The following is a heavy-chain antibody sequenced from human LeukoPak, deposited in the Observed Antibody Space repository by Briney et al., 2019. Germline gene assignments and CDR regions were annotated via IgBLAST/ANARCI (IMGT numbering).Heavy chain of an antibody. CDR3: ARDYSDGYNRRDAFDI. Sequence: ASVKVSCKASGYSFSDFYIHWVRQAPGQGLEWMGWINPKSGATTYAESFRGRVTMTRDTSFNTVYLELASLQSDDTAVFYCARDYSDGYNRRDAFDIWGQGTTLIVSS. J-gene: IGHJ3*02. CDR1: GYSFSDFY. V-gene: IGHV1-2*02. CDR2: INPKSGAT. D-gene: IGHD5-18*01.